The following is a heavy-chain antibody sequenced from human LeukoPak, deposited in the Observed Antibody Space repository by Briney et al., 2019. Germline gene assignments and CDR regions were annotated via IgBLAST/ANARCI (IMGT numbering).Heavy chain of an antibody. CDR1: GFTFSSYG. CDR2: ISYDGSNK. V-gene: IGHV3-30*18. J-gene: IGHJ6*03. Sequence: GGSLRLSCAASGFTFSSYGMHWVRQAPGKGLEWVAVISYDGSNKYYADSVKGRFTISRDNSKNSLYLQMNSLRAEDTAVYYCAEGGGDIVLMVYAIDRDYYYYMDVWGKGTTVTVSS. D-gene: IGHD2-8*01. CDR3: AEGGGDIVLMVYAIDRDYYYYMDV.